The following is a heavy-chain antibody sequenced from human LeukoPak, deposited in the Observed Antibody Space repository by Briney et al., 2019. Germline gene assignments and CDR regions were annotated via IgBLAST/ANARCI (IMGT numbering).Heavy chain of an antibody. CDR1: GYTFTSYY. D-gene: IGHD3-22*01. Sequence: GASVKVSCKASGYTFTSYYMHWVRQAPGQGLEWTGIINPSGGSTSYAQKFQGRVTMTRDTSTSTVYMELSSLRSEDTAVYYCARSTFSDYDSSGYYPIFDYWGQGTLVTVSS. J-gene: IGHJ4*02. V-gene: IGHV1-46*01. CDR2: INPSGGST. CDR3: ARSTFSDYDSSGYYPIFDY.